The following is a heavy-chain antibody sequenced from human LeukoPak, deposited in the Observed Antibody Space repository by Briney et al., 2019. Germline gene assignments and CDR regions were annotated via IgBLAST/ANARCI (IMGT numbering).Heavy chain of an antibody. CDR2: ISGSGGST. CDR3: AKKSPYYYDSSPSPFDY. Sequence: GGSLRLSCAASGFTFSSYAMSWVRQAPGKGLEWVSAISGSGGSTYYADSAKGRFTISRDNSKNTLYLQMNSLRAEDTAVYYCAKKSPYYYDSSPSPFDYWGQGTLVTVSS. V-gene: IGHV3-23*01. J-gene: IGHJ4*02. D-gene: IGHD3-22*01. CDR1: GFTFSSYA.